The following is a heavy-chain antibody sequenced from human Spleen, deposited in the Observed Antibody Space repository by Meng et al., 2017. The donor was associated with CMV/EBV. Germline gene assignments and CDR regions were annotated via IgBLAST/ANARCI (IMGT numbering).Heavy chain of an antibody. CDR2: ISWNGGNM. CDR3: TRIGLGFDT. V-gene: IGHV3-9*01. Sequence: GGSLRLSCVGSGFTFDDYAMHWVRQAPGKGLEWVSGISWNGGNMAYGETVKGRFTISRDNAKKSVYLQMNSLRVEDTALYYCTRIGLGFDTWGQGALVTVSS. CDR1: GFTFDDYA. D-gene: IGHD3-10*01. J-gene: IGHJ5*02.